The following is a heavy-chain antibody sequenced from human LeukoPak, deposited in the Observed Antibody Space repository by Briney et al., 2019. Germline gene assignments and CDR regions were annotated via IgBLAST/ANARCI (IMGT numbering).Heavy chain of an antibody. CDR1: RFSFSDYY. CDR3: ARAPTWGDAFDI. V-gene: IGHV3-11*04. CDR2: ISSSGGTI. Sequence: GGSLRLSCAASRFSFSDYYMSWIRQAPGKGLEWVSYISSSGGTIYYADSVKGRFTISRDNAKKSLYLQMNSLRAEDTAVYYCARAPTWGDAFDIWGQGKMVTVSS. J-gene: IGHJ3*02. D-gene: IGHD3-16*01.